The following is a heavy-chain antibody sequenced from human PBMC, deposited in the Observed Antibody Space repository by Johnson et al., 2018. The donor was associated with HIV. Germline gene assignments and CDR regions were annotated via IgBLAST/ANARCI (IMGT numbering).Heavy chain of an antibody. D-gene: IGHD4-11*01. CDR3: VRDDGSNYEAFDI. V-gene: IGHV3-7*05. J-gene: IGHJ3*02. Sequence: EVQLVESGGGLVQPGGSLRLSCAASGFPFTNYWMSWVRQAPGEGLEWVADIKQDGSEKYYIDSVKGRLTISRDNAKKSLYLQMDNLRADDTAVYYCVRDDGSNYEAFDIWGQGTMVTVSS. CDR2: IKQDGSEK. CDR1: GFPFTNYW.